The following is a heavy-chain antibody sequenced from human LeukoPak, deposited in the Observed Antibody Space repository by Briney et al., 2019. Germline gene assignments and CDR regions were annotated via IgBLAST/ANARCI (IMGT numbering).Heavy chain of an antibody. Sequence: SVKVSCKASGGTFSSYAISWVRQAPGQGLEWMGGIIPIFGTANYAQKFQGRVTITTDESTNTAYMELSSLRSEDTAVDYCARGGPAAPTYNWFDPWGQGTLVTVSS. D-gene: IGHD2-2*01. CDR2: IIPIFGTA. CDR3: ARGGPAAPTYNWFDP. CDR1: GGTFSSYA. J-gene: IGHJ5*02. V-gene: IGHV1-69*05.